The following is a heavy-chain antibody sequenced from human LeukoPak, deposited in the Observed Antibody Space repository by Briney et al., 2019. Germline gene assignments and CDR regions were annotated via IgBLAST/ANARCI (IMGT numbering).Heavy chain of an antibody. D-gene: IGHD5-18*01. CDR3: ARESGYSYGLAGFFDY. CDR1: GFTVSSNY. V-gene: IGHV3-53*01. Sequence: PGGSLRLSCAASGFTVSSNYMSWVRQAPGKGLEWVSVIYSDGRIHSADSVKGRFTISRDDSKNTLSLQMNSLRAEDTAVYYRARESGYSYGLAGFFDYWGQGTLVTVSS. J-gene: IGHJ4*02. CDR2: IYSDGRI.